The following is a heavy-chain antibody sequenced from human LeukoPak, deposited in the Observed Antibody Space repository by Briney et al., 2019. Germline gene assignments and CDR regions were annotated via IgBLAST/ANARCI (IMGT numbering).Heavy chain of an antibody. CDR1: GFTFSSSW. CDR3: ARPTPNSYSGSYGVDY. CDR2: IDSDGSHT. J-gene: IGHJ4*02. Sequence: GGSLRLSCAASGFTFSSSWMHWVRQAPGKGLVWVSRIDSDGSHTTYADSVKGRFTVSRDNAKNSLYLQMNSLRAEDTAVYYCARPTPNSYSGSYGVDYWGQGTLVTVSS. D-gene: IGHD1-26*01. V-gene: IGHV3-74*01.